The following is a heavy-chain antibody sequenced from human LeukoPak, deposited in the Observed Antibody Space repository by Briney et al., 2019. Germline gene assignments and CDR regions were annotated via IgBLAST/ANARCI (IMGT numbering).Heavy chain of an antibody. CDR2: ISSSGSTI. CDR3: ARSATGTRYFQH. Sequence: NPGGSLRLSCAASGFTLSDYYMSWIRQAPGKGLEWVSYISSSGSTIYYADSVKGRFTISRDNAKNSLYLQMNSPRAEDTAVYYCARSATGTRYFQHWGQGALVTVSS. J-gene: IGHJ1*01. D-gene: IGHD1-7*01. CDR1: GFTLSDYY. V-gene: IGHV3-11*01.